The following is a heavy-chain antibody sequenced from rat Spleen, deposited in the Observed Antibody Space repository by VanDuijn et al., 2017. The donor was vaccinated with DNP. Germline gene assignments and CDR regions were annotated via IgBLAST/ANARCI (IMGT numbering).Heavy chain of an antibody. CDR2: INTGGGNT. J-gene: IGHJ1*01. Sequence: EVQLVESGGGLVQPGRSLKLSCAASGFTFSNYGMAWVRQAPTKGLEWVASINTGGGNTYYRDSVKGRFTISRDNAKTTLYLQMNSLRSEATATYYCARGVYYYSATYWYFDFWGPGTMVTVSS. D-gene: IGHD1-1*01. CDR1: GFTFSNYG. CDR3: ARGVYYYSATYWYFDF. V-gene: IGHV5S13*01.